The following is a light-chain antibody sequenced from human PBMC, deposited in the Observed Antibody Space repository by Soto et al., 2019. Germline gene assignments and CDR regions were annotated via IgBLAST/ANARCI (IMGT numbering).Light chain of an antibody. Sequence: QSALTQPASVSGSPGQSLTISCTGASSDVGSYHLVSWYQQHPGKAPNLIIYEASERPSGVSDRISGSKSGNTASLTISGLQAEDEADYYCCSYAGSNTWVFGGGTKLTVL. CDR2: EAS. J-gene: IGLJ3*02. CDR3: CSYAGSNTWV. V-gene: IGLV2-23*01. CDR1: SSDVGSYHL.